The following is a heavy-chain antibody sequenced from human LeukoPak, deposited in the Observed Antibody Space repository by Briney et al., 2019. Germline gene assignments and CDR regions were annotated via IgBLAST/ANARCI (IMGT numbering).Heavy chain of an antibody. CDR1: GFTFRTYA. V-gene: IGHV3-23*01. Sequence: PGGSLRLSCAASGFTFRTYAMTWVRPTPGRGLEWVSGISATGGTTYYADSAKGRFTISRDNSKNTLYLQMNSLRAADTAVYYCAEDYPDFDYWGQGTLVTVSS. CDR3: AEDYPDFDY. CDR2: ISATGGTT. J-gene: IGHJ4*02.